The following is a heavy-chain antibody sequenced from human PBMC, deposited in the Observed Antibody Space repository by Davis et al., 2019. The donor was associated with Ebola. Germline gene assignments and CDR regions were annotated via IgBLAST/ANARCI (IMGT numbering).Heavy chain of an antibody. CDR2: INWNGGSS. CDR3: ARSKAAPYGSSDPHYYYFFGMDV. V-gene: IGHV3-20*04. CDR1: GFSFSGYN. Sequence: GESLKISCAASGFSFSGYNMNWFRQAPGKGLEWVSGINWNGGSSGYADSVKGRFTISRDNARNSLYLQMNSLRAEDTALYYCARSKAAPYGSSDPHYYYFFGMDVWGKGTTVTVSS. J-gene: IGHJ6*04. D-gene: IGHD6-6*01.